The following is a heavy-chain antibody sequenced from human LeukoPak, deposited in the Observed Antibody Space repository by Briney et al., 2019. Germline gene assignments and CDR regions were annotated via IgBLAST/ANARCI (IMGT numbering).Heavy chain of an antibody. V-gene: IGHV3-15*01. J-gene: IGHJ2*01. CDR1: GFTFSNAW. CDR3: ARTTLGEQLWLRYFDL. CDR2: IKSRADGGTT. Sequence: PGGSLRLSCAASGFTFSNAWMNWVRQAPGKGLEWVGRIKSRADGGTTDYAAPVKGRFTISRDDSKNTLYLQMNSLRAEDTAVYYCARTTLGEQLWLRYFDLWGRGTLVTVSS. D-gene: IGHD5-18*01.